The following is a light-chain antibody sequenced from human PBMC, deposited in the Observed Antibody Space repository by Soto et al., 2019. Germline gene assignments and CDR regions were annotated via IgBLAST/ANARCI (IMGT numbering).Light chain of an antibody. Sequence: DIQMTQSPSSLSASVGDRVTITCRASQGISNYLAWYQQKPGKVPKLLIYAASTLPSGVPTRFSGSGSGTDFTITIRSLHPEDVASYYCQKYNSAPFGGGTKVEIK. J-gene: IGKJ4*01. CDR1: QGISNY. V-gene: IGKV1-27*01. CDR2: AAS. CDR3: QKYNSAP.